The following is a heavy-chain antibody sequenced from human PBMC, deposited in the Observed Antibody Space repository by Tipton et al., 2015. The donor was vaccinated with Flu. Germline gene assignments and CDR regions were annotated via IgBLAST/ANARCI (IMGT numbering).Heavy chain of an antibody. CDR3: ARSSDILIPFDP. J-gene: IGHJ5*02. Sequence: TLSLTCAVSGYSITSGYYWGWIRQSPGKGLGWIGSIDGRGGTYYNPSLKSRVTMSVDTSKNQFFLKLRSVTAADTAVHYCARSSDILIPFDPWGQGTLVTVSS. CDR1: GYSITSGYY. CDR2: IDGRGGT. D-gene: IGHD3-9*01. V-gene: IGHV4-38-2*01.